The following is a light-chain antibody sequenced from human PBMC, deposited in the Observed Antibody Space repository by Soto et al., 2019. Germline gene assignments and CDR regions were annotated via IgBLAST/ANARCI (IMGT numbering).Light chain of an antibody. CDR1: SSNIGAGYD. J-gene: IGLJ1*01. CDR3: QSYDSSLSALYV. CDR2: GNS. Sequence: QSVLTQPPSVSGAPGQRVTISCTGSSSNIGAGYDVHWYQQLPGTAPKLLIYGNSNRPSGVPDPFSGSKSGTSASLAITGLQAEDEADYYCQSYDSSLSALYVFGTGTQLTVL. V-gene: IGLV1-40*01.